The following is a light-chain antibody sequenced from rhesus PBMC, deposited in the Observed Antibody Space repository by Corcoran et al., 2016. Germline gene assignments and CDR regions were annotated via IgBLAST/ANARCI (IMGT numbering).Light chain of an antibody. V-gene: IGKV1-19*01. Sequence: DIQMTQSPSSLSAFVGDRVTITCQASQGISSWLAWYQQKPGKAPNLLIYGSSNLQSGVPSRFSGSGSGTDFALTISSLQPEDFATYYCQQYNSYPWTFGPGTKVELK. CDR3: QQYNSYPWT. J-gene: IGKJ1*01. CDR2: GSS. CDR1: QGISSW.